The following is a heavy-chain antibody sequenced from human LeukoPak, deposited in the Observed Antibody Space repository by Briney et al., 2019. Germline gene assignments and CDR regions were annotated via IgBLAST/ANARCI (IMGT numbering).Heavy chain of an antibody. D-gene: IGHD3-10*01. CDR2: INHSGTT. CDR3: AREGSAVTNFDY. CDR1: GGSFSGYY. J-gene: IGHJ4*02. Sequence: PETLSLTCAVYGGSFSGYYWSWIRQPPGKGLEWIGEINHSGTTNYNPSLKSRVTISVDTSKNQFSLKLSSVTAADTDVYYCAREGSAVTNFDYWGQGTLVTVSS. V-gene: IGHV4-34*01.